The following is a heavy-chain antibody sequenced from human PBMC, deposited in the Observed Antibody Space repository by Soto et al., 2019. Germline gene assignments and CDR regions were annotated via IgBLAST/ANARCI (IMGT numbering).Heavy chain of an antibody. CDR3: ASLGIAAAGNSY. V-gene: IGHV4-39*07. CDR2: INHSGST. J-gene: IGHJ4*02. D-gene: IGHD6-13*01. Sequence: SETLSLTCTVSGGSISSSSYYWGWIRQPPGKGLEWIGKINHSGSTNYNPSLKSRVTISVDTSKNQFSLKLSSVTAADTAVYYCASLGIAAAGNSYWGQGTLVTVS. CDR1: GGSISSSSYY.